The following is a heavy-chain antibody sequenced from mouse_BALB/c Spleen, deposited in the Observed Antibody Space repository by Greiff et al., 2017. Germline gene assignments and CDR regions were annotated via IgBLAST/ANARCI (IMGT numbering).Heavy chain of an antibody. CDR3: ARGYYGNYNYAMDY. V-gene: IGHV5-12-2*01. CDR1: GFTFSSYT. J-gene: IGHJ4*01. D-gene: IGHD2-1*01. Sequence: DVMLVESGGGLVQPGGSLKLSCAASGFTFSSYTMSWVRQTPEKRLEWVAYISNGGGSTYYPDTVKGRFTISRDNAKNTLYLQMSSLKSEDTAMYYCARGYYGNYNYAMDYGGQGTSVTVSS. CDR2: ISNGGGST.